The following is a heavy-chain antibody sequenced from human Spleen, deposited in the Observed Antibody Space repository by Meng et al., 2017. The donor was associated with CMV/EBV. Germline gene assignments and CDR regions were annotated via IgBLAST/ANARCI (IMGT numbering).Heavy chain of an antibody. CDR1: GYNFTGYY. J-gene: IGHJ3*02. CDR3: ARDLVGYDAFDI. Sequence: ASVKVSCKASGYNFTGYYMHWVRQAPGQGLEWMGRINPDGGTTTYSQKFQGGVTLTSDTSTNTVFMELSRLRYEDTAVYYCARDLVGYDAFDIWGQGTMVTVSS. D-gene: IGHD3-22*01. CDR2: INPDGGTT. V-gene: IGHV1-46*01.